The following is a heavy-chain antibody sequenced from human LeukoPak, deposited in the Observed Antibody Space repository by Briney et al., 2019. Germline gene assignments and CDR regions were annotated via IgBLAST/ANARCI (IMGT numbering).Heavy chain of an antibody. CDR1: GFAFSSYA. J-gene: IGHJ5*02. CDR3: ARDVKPGTSGWFDP. V-gene: IGHV3-33*08. CDR2: IWYDGSNK. Sequence: PGGSLRLSCAASGFAFSSYAMSWVRQAPGKGLEWVAVIWYDGSNKYYADSVKGRFTISRDNAKNSLYLQMNSLRAEDTAVYYCARDVKPGTSGWFDPWGQGTLVTVSS. D-gene: IGHD1-1*01.